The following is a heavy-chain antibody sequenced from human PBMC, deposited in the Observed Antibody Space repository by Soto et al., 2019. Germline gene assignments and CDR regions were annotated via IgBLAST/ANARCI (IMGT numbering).Heavy chain of an antibody. CDR1: GFTFDDYA. D-gene: IGHD3-3*01. CDR2: ISWDGGST. J-gene: IGHJ6*02. CDR3: AKDTKGFWSGYPGTSGGMDV. Sequence: GGSLRLSCSASGFTFDDYAMHWVRQAPGKGLEWVSLISWDGGSTYYADSVKGRFTISRDNSKNSLYLQMNGLRAEDTALYYCAKDTKGFWSGYPGTSGGMDVWGQGTTVTVSS. V-gene: IGHV3-43D*04.